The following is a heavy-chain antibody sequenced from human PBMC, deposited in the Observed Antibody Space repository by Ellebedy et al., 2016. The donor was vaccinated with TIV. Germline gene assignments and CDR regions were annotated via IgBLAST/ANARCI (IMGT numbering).Heavy chain of an antibody. D-gene: IGHD3-16*01. Sequence: ASVKVSCXASGYTFSSYGISWVRQAPGQGLEWMGWISAYNGNTNYAQKVQGRVTMTTDTSTSTAYMELSRLTSDDAAVYYCARGVLYERGYNCFDPWGQGTLVTVSS. CDR3: ARGVLYERGYNCFDP. V-gene: IGHV1-18*01. J-gene: IGHJ5*02. CDR2: ISAYNGNT. CDR1: GYTFSSYG.